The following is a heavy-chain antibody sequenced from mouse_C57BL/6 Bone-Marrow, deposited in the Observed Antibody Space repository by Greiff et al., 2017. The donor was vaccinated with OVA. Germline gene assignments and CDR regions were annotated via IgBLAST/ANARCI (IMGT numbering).Heavy chain of an antibody. CDR3: TTAYHYGSSYFDY. J-gene: IGHJ2*01. V-gene: IGHV14-1*01. CDR2: IDPEDGDT. D-gene: IGHD1-1*01. CDR1: GFNIKDYY. Sequence: VQLQQSGAELVRPGASVKLSCTASGFNIKDYYMHWVKQRPEQGLEWIGRIDPEDGDTEYAPKFQGKATMTADTSSNTAYLQLSSLTSEDTAVYYCTTAYHYGSSYFDYWGQGTTLTVSS.